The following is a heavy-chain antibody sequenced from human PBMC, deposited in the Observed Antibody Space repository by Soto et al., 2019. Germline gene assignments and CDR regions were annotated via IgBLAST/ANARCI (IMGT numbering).Heavy chain of an antibody. J-gene: IGHJ4*02. V-gene: IGHV1-8*01. CDR3: ARLGSPGVLSY. CDR2: MNPNSGNT. CDR1: GYTFTSSG. D-gene: IGHD3-10*01. Sequence: GASVKVTCQDSGYTFTSSGIHSLRQATGQGLEWMGWMNPNSGNTGYAQKFQGRVTMTRNTSISTAYMELSSLRSEDTVVYYCARLGSPGVLSYWGQGTLVTVSS.